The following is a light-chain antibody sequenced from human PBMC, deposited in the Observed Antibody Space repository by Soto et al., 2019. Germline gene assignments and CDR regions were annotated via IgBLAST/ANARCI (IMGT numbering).Light chain of an antibody. CDR3: QSYDSSLSGWV. J-gene: IGLJ3*02. CDR1: SSNIGAGYD. CDR2: GNS. Sequence: QAVVTQPPSVSGAPGQRVTISCTESSSNIGAGYDVHWYQQLPGTAPKLLIYGNSNRPSGVPDRFSGSKSGTSASLAITGLQAEDEADYYCQSYDSSLSGWVFGGGTKPTVL. V-gene: IGLV1-40*01.